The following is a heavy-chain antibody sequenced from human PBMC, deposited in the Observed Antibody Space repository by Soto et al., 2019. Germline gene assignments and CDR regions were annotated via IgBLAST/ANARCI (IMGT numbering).Heavy chain of an antibody. V-gene: IGHV3-23*01. D-gene: IGHD3-16*02. CDR1: GFTFSSYA. Sequence: EVQLLESAGGLVQPGGSLRLSCAASGFTFSSYAMSWVRQAPGKGLEWVSAISGSGGSTYYADSVKGRFTISRDNSKNTLYLQMYSMRAEDTAVYYCAKDLWEITFGGVIEFWGQGTLVTVSS. CDR2: ISGSGGST. CDR3: AKDLWEITFGGVIEF. J-gene: IGHJ4*02.